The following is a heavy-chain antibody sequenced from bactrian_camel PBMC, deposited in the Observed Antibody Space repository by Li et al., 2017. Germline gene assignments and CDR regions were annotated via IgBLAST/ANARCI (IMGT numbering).Heavy chain of an antibody. D-gene: IGHD1*01. J-gene: IGHJ6*01. CDR1: GFTLDDDD. V-gene: IGHV3S55*01. Sequence: VQLVESGGGSVQAGGSVTLSCTASGFTLDDDDMGWYRQTPGDECDLVATISSNGTTYYADSAKGRFTISKDNAKNTLYLQMNSLKPEDTAMYYCAARSVGWCPLFEHWLGKRAYTPGGYFANWGQGTQVTVS. CDR3: AARSVGWCPLFEHWLGKRAYTPGGYFAN. CDR2: ISSNGTT.